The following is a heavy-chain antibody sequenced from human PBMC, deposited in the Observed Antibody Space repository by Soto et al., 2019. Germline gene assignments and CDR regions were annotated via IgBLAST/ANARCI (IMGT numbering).Heavy chain of an antibody. J-gene: IGHJ1*01. CDR2: IWHDGSNK. CDR3: AREAGEYSSSWYRYFQH. Sequence: QVQLVESGGGVVQPGRSLRLSCAASGFTFSSYGMHWVRQAPGKGLEWVAVIWHDGSNKYYADSVKGRFTISRDNSKNTLYLQMNSLRAEDTAVYYCAREAGEYSSSWYRYFQHWGQGTLVTVSS. CDR1: GFTFSSYG. D-gene: IGHD6-13*01. V-gene: IGHV3-33*01.